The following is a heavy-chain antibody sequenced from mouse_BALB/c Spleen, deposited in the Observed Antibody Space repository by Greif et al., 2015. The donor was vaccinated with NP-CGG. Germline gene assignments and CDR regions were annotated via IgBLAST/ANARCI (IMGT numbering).Heavy chain of an antibody. J-gene: IGHJ2*01. Sequence: VQPQQSGAEPVKPGASVKLSCTASGFNIKDTYMHWVKQRPEQGLEWIGRIDPANGNTKYDPKFQGKATITADTSSNTAYLQLSSLTSEDTAVYYCARKLGRGLYFDYWGQGTTLTVSS. CDR1: GFNIKDTY. V-gene: IGHV14-3*02. D-gene: IGHD4-1*01. CDR2: IDPANGNT. CDR3: ARKLGRGLYFDY.